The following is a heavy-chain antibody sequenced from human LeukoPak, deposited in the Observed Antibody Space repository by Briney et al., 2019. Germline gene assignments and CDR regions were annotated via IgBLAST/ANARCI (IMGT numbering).Heavy chain of an antibody. CDR1: VYTFTDYY. V-gene: IGHV1-69-2*01. CDR3: ATQPYDYGDVDY. Sequence: GASVTLSFKASVYTFTDYYMHWVQQAPGKGLELMGRVDPEDGETIYAEKFQGRVTITADTSTDTAYMELSSLRSEDTAVYYCATQPYDYGDVDYWGQGTLVTVSS. J-gene: IGHJ4*02. CDR2: VDPEDGET. D-gene: IGHD4-17*01.